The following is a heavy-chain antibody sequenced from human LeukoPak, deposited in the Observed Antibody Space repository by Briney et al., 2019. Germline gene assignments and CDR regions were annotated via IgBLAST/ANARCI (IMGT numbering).Heavy chain of an antibody. CDR1: GFSFSNFG. CDR3: ARVGGS. J-gene: IGHJ5*02. Sequence: PGGSLRLSCTASGFSFSNFGMHWVRQAPGKGLEWVTLIYYDGTNRYYADSVKGRFTVSRDNSNNTVYLQMNSLRAEDTAVYYCARVGGSWGQGTLVTVSS. CDR2: IYYDGTNR. V-gene: IGHV3-33*01.